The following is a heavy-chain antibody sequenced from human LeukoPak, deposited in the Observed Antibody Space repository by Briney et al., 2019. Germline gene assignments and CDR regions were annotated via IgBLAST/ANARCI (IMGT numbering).Heavy chain of an antibody. CDR1: GFTFSSYS. V-gene: IGHV3-21*01. CDR3: ARAFWEHAVDI. J-gene: IGHJ3*02. D-gene: IGHD1-26*01. Sequence: GGSLRLSCAASGFTFSSYSMNWVRQAPGKGLEWVSSISSSSSYIYYADSVKGRFTISRDNAKNSLYLQMNSLRAEDTAVYYCARAFWEHAVDIWGQGTMVTVSS. CDR2: ISSSSSYI.